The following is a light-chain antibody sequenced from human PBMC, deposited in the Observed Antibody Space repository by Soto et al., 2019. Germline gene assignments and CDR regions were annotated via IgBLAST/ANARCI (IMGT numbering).Light chain of an antibody. J-gene: IGKJ4*01. V-gene: IGKV3-15*01. Sequence: EIVMTQSPATLSVSPGETATLSCRASQSVSYNLAWYQQKPGQGPRLLIYGAFTRATGIPARFSGSGSGTEFTLTVSSLQSEDFAVYYCQQYKNWSPLIFGGGTKVEIK. CDR1: QSVSYN. CDR2: GAF. CDR3: QQYKNWSPLI.